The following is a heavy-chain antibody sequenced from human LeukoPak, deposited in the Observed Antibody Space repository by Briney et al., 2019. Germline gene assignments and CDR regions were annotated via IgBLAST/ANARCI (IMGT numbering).Heavy chain of an antibody. V-gene: IGHV4-34*01. J-gene: IGHJ4*02. CDR3: ARGRVSDY. CDR1: EFSVGSNY. Sequence: GSLRLSCAASEFSVGSNYMTWVRQPPGKGLEWIGEINHSGSTNYNPSLKSRVTISVDTSKNQFSLKLSSVTAADTAVYYCARGRVSDYWGQGTLVTVSS. CDR2: INHSGST.